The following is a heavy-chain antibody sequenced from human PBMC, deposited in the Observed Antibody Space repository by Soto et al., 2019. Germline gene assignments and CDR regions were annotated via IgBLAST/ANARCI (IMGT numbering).Heavy chain of an antibody. V-gene: IGHV1-2*02. J-gene: IGHJ4*02. D-gene: IGHD3-22*01. CDR2: INPNSGGT. CDR1: GYTFTGYY. Sequence: ASVKVSCKASGYTFTGYYMHWVRQAPGQGLEWMGWINPNSGGTNYAQKFQGRVTMTRDTSISTAYMELSRLRSDDTAVYYCARSAHYYDSSGYSYWGQGTLVTVSS. CDR3: ARSAHYYDSSGYSY.